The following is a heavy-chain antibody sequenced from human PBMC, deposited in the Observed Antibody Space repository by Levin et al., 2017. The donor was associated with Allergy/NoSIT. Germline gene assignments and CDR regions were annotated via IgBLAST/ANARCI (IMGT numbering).Heavy chain of an antibody. CDR1: GFSFSNAW. V-gene: IGHV3-15*01. J-gene: IGHJ4*02. CDR2: IKSKTDGGTI. CDR3: TTYNSSWYYFDY. D-gene: IGHD6-13*01. Sequence: GGSLRLSCAASGFSFSNAWMSWARQAPGKGLEWVGRIKSKTDGGTIEYAAPVKGRFTISRADSKNTLYLQMNSLKTEDTAVYYCTTYNSSWYYFDYWGQGTLVTVSS.